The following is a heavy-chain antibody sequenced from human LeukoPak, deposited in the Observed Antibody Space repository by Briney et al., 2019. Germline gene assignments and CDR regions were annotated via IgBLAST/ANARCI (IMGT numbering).Heavy chain of an antibody. CDR1: GVSLSCYY. Sequence: SETLSVTCGVSGVSLSCYYWSWIRQTPGKGLEWIGEINHSGGTNYNPSLKGRIPISVDPSENQFSLKLTSATAADTAVYYCASIRCVHTRATCYTHWARGTQVTVSS. D-gene: IGHD3-16*02. J-gene: IGHJ4*02. V-gene: IGHV4-34*01. CDR2: INHSGGT. CDR3: ASIRCVHTRATCYTH.